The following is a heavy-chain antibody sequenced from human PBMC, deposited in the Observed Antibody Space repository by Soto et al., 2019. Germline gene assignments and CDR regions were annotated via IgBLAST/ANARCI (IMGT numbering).Heavy chain of an antibody. V-gene: IGHV3-21*01. CDR3: VRGGRGYTRDDVFDI. Sequence: EAQLVESGGGLVKPGGSLRLSCVDSGFTFSSYSMNWVRQAPGKGLEWVSSISAFSSPIFYADSVKGRYTISRDNAKKSLYLPMSSLRAEDTAVYYCVRGGRGYTRDDVFDIWGQGTMVTVSS. J-gene: IGHJ3*02. CDR1: GFTFSSYS. CDR2: ISAFSSPI. D-gene: IGHD2-2*02.